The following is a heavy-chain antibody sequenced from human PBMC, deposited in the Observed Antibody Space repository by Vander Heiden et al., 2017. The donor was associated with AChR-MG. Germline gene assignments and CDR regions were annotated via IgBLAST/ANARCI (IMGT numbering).Heavy chain of an antibody. CDR2: ISSNGGST. CDR1: GFTFSSYA. V-gene: IGHV3-64*01. CDR3: ARDSGTHAFDI. Sequence: EVQRVESGGGLVQPGGSLRLPCAASGFTFSSYAMHWVRQAPGKGLEYVSAISSNGGSTYYANSVKGRFTIFRDNSKNTLYLQMGSLRAEDMAVYYCARDSGTHAFDIWGQGTMVTVSS. J-gene: IGHJ3*02.